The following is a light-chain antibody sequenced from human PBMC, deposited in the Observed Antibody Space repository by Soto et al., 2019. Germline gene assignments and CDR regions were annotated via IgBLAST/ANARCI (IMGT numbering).Light chain of an antibody. J-gene: IGKJ1*01. CDR2: DAS. V-gene: IGKV3-11*01. CDR3: QQRSNWPWT. Sequence: EIVLTQSPATLSLSPGERATLSCRASQSVRNYLAWYQQKPGQAPRLLIYDASNRATGIPCRVSGSGSGTDFTLTISSLEPEDFAVYYCQQRSNWPWTFGQGTKVEIK. CDR1: QSVRNY.